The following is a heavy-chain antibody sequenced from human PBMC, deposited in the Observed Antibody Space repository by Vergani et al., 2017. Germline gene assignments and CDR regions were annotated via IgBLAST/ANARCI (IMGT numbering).Heavy chain of an antibody. D-gene: IGHD2-2*01. CDR1: GYSFTSYW. V-gene: IGHV5-51*01. Sequence: EVQLVQSGAEVKKPGESLKISCKGSGYSFTSYWIGWVRQMPGKGLEWMGIIYPGDSDTRYSPSFQGQVTISAAKSISTAYLQWSSLKASDTAMYYCARHAKRGCSSTSCYLDYYYYMDVWGKGTTVTVSS. CDR3: ARHAKRGCSSTSCYLDYYYYMDV. J-gene: IGHJ6*03. CDR2: IYPGDSDT.